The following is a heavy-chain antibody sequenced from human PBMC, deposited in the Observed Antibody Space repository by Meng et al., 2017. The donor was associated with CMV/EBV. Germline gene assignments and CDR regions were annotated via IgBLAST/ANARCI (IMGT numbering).Heavy chain of an antibody. CDR2: ISWDGGST. J-gene: IGHJ6*02. CDR1: GFTFDDYA. Sequence: GGSLRLSCAASGFTFDDYAMHWVRQAPGKGLEWVSLISWDGGSTYYADSVKGRFTISRDNSKNTVYLQMNSLRAEDTAVFYCARGVDTAPLGMDIWGQGTTVTVSS. V-gene: IGHV3-43D*03. D-gene: IGHD5-18*01. CDR3: ARGVDTAPLGMDI.